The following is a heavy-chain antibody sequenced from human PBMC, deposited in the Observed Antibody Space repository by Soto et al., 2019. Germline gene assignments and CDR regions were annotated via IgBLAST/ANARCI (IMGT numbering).Heavy chain of an antibody. J-gene: IGHJ3*02. CDR1: GYTFTQYG. Sequence: ASVKVSCKASGYTFTQYGISWLRQAPGQGLAWMGWISAFNGNTKYVENFQDRVTMTTDTSTNTSYMELRSLRSDDTAMYYCARVYGSRSYIAFDIWGQGTMVTVSS. V-gene: IGHV1-18*01. CDR2: ISAFNGNT. D-gene: IGHD3-10*01. CDR3: ARVYGSRSYIAFDI.